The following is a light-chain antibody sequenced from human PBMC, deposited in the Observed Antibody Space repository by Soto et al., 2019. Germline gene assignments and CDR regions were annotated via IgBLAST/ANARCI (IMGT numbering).Light chain of an antibody. J-gene: IGKJ1*01. CDR1: QGIRND. V-gene: IGKV1-6*01. CDR2: AAS. Sequence: AIQMTQSPSSLSASVGDRVTMTCRASQGIRNDLGWYQQKPGKAPKLLIYAASSLQSGVPSRFSGGGSGTDFTLTISSLQPEDFATYYCLQDYHYPWTFGQGTKVEIK. CDR3: LQDYHYPWT.